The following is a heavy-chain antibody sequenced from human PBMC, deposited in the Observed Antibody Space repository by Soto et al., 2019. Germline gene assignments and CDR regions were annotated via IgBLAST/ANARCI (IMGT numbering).Heavy chain of an antibody. CDR2: IGTAGDT. D-gene: IGHD3-3*01. CDR1: GFTFSSYD. J-gene: IGHJ6*02. CDR3: ARVLPANYDFWSGSYYYYGMDV. V-gene: IGHV3-13*01. Sequence: PGGSLRLSCAASGFTFSSYDMRWVRQATGKGLEWVSAIGTAGDTYYPGSVKGRFTISRENAKNSLYLQMNSLRAGDTAVYYCARVLPANYDFWSGSYYYYGMDVWGQGTTVTVSS.